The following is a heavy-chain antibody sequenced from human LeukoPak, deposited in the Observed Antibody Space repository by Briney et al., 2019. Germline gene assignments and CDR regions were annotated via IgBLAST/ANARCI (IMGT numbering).Heavy chain of an antibody. D-gene: IGHD6-6*01. Sequence: SETLSLTCTVSGGSISSHYWSWIRQPPGKGLEWIGYIYYSGSTNYNPSLKSRVTISVDTSKNQFSLKLSSVTAADTAVDYFARANGSQQLARPYNLNTWAQETLVTVS. V-gene: IGHV4-59*11. CDR1: GGSISSHY. CDR2: IYYSGST. CDR3: ARANGSQQLARPYNLNT. J-gene: IGHJ4*02.